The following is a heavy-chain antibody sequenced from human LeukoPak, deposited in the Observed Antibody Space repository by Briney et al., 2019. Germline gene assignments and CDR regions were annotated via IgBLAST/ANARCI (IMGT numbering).Heavy chain of an antibody. D-gene: IGHD3-3*02. Sequence: GGSLRLSCAASGFTFSHFWMSWVRQAPGKGLEWVAYIKKTGSETYYVDSVKGRFTITRDNTRNSLFLQMYSLRADETAVFSCVRGHLWLENWGQGTLVTVSS. J-gene: IGHJ4*02. CDR2: IKKTGSET. V-gene: IGHV3-7*03. CDR1: GFTFSHFW. CDR3: VRGHLWLEN.